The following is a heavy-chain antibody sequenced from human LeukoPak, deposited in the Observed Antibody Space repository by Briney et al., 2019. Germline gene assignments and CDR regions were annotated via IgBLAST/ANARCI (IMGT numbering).Heavy chain of an antibody. CDR2: IYHSGST. CDR1: GDSISSGGYY. V-gene: IGHV4-31*03. Sequence: SETLSLTCTVSGDSISSGGYYWRWIRQHPGKGLEWIGYIYHSGSTYYNPSLKSRVTILVDTSKNQFSLNLSSVTAADTAVYYCARVEYSSGWYDMHVWGQGTAVTVSS. J-gene: IGHJ6*02. D-gene: IGHD6-19*01. CDR3: ARVEYSSGWYDMHV.